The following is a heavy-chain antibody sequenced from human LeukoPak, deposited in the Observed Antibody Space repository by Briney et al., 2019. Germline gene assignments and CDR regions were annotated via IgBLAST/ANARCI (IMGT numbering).Heavy chain of an antibody. Sequence: PSETLSLTCAVYGGSFSGYHWSWIRQSPGKGLEWIGEINHSGSTNYNPSLKSRVTISVDTSKNQFSLKLSSVTAADTAVYYCAQGEYYYDSSGSFHTWGQGTMVTVSS. CDR2: INHSGST. D-gene: IGHD3-22*01. J-gene: IGHJ3*02. V-gene: IGHV4-34*01. CDR1: GGSFSGYH. CDR3: AQGEYYYDSSGSFHT.